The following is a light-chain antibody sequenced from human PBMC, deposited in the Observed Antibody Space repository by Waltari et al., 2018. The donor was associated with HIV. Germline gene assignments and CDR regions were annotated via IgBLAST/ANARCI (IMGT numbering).Light chain of an antibody. CDR2: LDT. J-gene: IGLJ2*01. CDR1: ELGEKF. Sequence: QPPSVSVSPGQTATITCSGHELGEKFIFWYQHKSGQSPLLVIYLDTERPSGIPERFSGSKSGNTATLTISGTQAMDEADYHCQTWDSSNAVFGGGTKLTVL. CDR3: QTWDSSNAV. V-gene: IGLV3-1*01.